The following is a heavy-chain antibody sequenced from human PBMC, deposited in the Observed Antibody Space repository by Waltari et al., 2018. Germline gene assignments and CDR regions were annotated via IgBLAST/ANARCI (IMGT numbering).Heavy chain of an antibody. CDR3: TRDLYGSGGDWFDP. CDR2: IGGTHSNI. CDR1: GFDFSDYG. V-gene: IGHV3-21*03. D-gene: IGHD3-10*01. J-gene: IGHJ5*02. Sequence: EVRLAESGGGLVKQGGSLRLSCTASGFDFSDYGMNWVRQAPGTGLEWVSSIGGTHSNIFYADSVKGRFTVSRDNAKNSLYLQMDNLRAEDSGLYFCTRDLYGSGGDWFDPWGQGTLVTVSS.